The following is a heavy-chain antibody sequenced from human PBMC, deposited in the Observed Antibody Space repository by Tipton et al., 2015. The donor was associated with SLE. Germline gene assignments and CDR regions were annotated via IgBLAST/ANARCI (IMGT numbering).Heavy chain of an antibody. CDR2: IYYSGST. CDR3: ARDYHYDSSRRAFDI. V-gene: IGHV4-59*11. Sequence: LRLSCTVSGGSISSHYWSWIRQPPGKGLEWIGYIYYSGSTNYNPSLKSRVTISVDTSKNQFSLKLSSVTAADTAVYYCARDYHYDSSRRAFDIWGQGTMVTVSS. D-gene: IGHD3-22*01. J-gene: IGHJ3*02. CDR1: GGSISSHY.